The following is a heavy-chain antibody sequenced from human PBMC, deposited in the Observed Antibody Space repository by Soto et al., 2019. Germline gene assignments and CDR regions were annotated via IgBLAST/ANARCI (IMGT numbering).Heavy chain of an antibody. Sequence: TSETLSLTCTVSGGSISSYYWSWIRQPAGKGLEWIGRIYTSGSTNYNPSLKSRVTMSVDTSKNQFSLKLSSVTAADTAVYYCARDAKITMIVVVPGRGTFFDYWGQGTLVTVSS. CDR2: IYTSGST. CDR3: ARDAKITMIVVVPGRGTFFDY. D-gene: IGHD3-22*01. CDR1: GGSISSYY. J-gene: IGHJ4*02. V-gene: IGHV4-4*07.